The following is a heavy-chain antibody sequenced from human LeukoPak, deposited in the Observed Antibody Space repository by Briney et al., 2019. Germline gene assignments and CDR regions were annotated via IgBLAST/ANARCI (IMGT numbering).Heavy chain of an antibody. Sequence: GTSLRLSCAASGFTFSAFAMHWVRQAPGKGLEWVAVLSSDGSKTYYADSVKGRFTISRDNSKNTLYLQMNSVRPDDTAVYYCAKDRYGDYGPFDNWGQGTMVTVSS. CDR1: GFTFSAFA. CDR2: LSSDGSKT. D-gene: IGHD4-17*01. V-gene: IGHV3-30-3*01. J-gene: IGHJ3*02. CDR3: AKDRYGDYGPFDN.